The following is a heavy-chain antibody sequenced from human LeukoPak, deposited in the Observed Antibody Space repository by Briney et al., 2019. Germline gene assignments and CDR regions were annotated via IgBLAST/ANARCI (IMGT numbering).Heavy chain of an antibody. CDR3: ARVSGAFDI. CDR1: GYTFTGYY. V-gene: IGHV1-2*06. Sequence: GASVKVSCEASGYTFTGYYMHWVRQAPGQGLEWMGRINPNSGGTDYAQKFQDRVTMTRDTSISTAYMELNRLRSDDTAVYYCARVSGAFDIWGQGTMVTVSS. J-gene: IGHJ3*02. CDR2: INPNSGGT.